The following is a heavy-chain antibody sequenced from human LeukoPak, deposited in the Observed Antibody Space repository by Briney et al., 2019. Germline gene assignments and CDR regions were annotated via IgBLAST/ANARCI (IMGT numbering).Heavy chain of an antibody. CDR3: ARDRETYEYTFDY. V-gene: IGHV3-33*01. CDR1: GFSFSTYG. CDR2: MWYDGSKD. J-gene: IGHJ4*02. D-gene: IGHD6-6*01. Sequence: GGSLRLSCAASGFSFSTYGIHWVRQAPGKGLEWVAVMWYDGSKDYYADSVKGRFTISRDTSKNTLYLQMNKLRAGDTAVYYCARDRETYEYTFDYWGQGTLVTVSS.